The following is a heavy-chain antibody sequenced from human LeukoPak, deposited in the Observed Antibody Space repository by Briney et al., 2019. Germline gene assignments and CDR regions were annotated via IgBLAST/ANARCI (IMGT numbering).Heavy chain of an antibody. D-gene: IGHD3-3*02. V-gene: IGHV3-23*01. CDR2: ISGSGGST. CDR3: AKDEAGIQGYYYYYMDV. J-gene: IGHJ6*03. CDR1: GFIFRSYA. Sequence: GGSLSLSCAASGFIFRSYAMTWVRQAPGEGLEWVSGISGSGGSTYYADSVKGRFTISRDNSKNTLYLQMNSLRAEDTAVYYCAKDEAGIQGYYYYYMDVWGKGTTVTVSS.